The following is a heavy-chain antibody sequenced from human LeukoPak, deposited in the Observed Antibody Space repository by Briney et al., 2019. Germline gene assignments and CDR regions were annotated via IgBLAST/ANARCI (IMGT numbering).Heavy chain of an antibody. CDR2: ISAYNGNT. D-gene: IGHD6-13*01. Sequence: ASVKVSCKASGYTFTSYGISWVRQAPGQGLEWMGWISAYNGNTNYAQKLQGRVTMTTDTSTSTAYMELRSLRSDDTAVYYCAREGYSSSWYVGLDYWGQGTLVTVSS. CDR3: AREGYSSSWYVGLDY. J-gene: IGHJ4*02. V-gene: IGHV1-18*01. CDR1: GYTFTSYG.